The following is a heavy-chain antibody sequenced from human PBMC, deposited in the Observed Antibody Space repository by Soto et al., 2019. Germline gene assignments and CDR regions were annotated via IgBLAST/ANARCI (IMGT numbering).Heavy chain of an antibody. CDR3: ARDRITGSSHYYYYGMDV. J-gene: IGHJ6*02. V-gene: IGHV4-59*01. CDR2: IYYSGST. CDR1: GASINNYY. D-gene: IGHD1-20*01. Sequence: ASETLSLTCTVSGASINNYYWSWIRQAPGKGLEWIGYIYYSGSTIYNPSLKSRVTISLDTSMHQFSLKLSSVTAADTAVYYCARDRITGSSHYYYYGMDVWGQGTTVTVSS.